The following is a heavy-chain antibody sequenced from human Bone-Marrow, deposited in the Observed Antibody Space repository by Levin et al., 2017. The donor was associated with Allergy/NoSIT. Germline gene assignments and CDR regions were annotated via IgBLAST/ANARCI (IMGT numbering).Heavy chain of an antibody. D-gene: IGHD3-16*02. J-gene: IGHJ4*02. CDR3: ARNNYDYIWGSYRYTWGYFDY. Sequence: GGSLRLSCAASGFTFSSYEMNWVRQAPGKGLEWVSYISSSGSTIYYADSVKGRFTISRDNAKNSLYLQMNSLRAEDTAVYYCARNNYDYIWGSYRYTWGYFDYWGQGTLVTVSS. CDR2: ISSSGSTI. CDR1: GFTFSSYE. V-gene: IGHV3-48*03.